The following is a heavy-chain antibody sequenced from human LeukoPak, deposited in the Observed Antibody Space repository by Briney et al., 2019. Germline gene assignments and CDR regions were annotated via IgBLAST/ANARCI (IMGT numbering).Heavy chain of an antibody. Sequence: GESLKISCKGSGYGFTSFWITWVRQMPGKGLEWMGRIAPSDSYTNYSPSFQGHVTTSADKSISTAYLQWSSLKASDTAMYYCATAPSGMDVWGQGTAVTVPS. CDR2: IAPSDSYT. J-gene: IGHJ6*02. CDR3: ATAPSGMDV. CDR1: GYGFTSFW. V-gene: IGHV5-10-1*01.